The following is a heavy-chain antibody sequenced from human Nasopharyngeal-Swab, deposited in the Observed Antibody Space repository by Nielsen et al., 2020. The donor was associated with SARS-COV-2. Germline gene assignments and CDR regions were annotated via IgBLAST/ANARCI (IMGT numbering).Heavy chain of an antibody. CDR1: GFTFSSYW. J-gene: IGHJ3*02. D-gene: IGHD2-2*01. V-gene: IGHV3-7*01. Sequence: GESLKISCEASGFTFSSYWMSWVRQAPGKGLEWVANIKQDGSGKYYVDSVKGRFTISRDNAKNSLYLQMNSLRAEDTAVYYCARDRDYAGAFDIWGQGTMVTVSS. CDR2: IKQDGSGK. CDR3: ARDRDYAGAFDI.